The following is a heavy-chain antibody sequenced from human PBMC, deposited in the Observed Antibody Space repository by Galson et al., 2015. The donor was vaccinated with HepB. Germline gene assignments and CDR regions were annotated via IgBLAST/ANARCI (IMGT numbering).Heavy chain of an antibody. CDR2: ISAYNGNT. CDR1: GYIFTDYW. D-gene: IGHD1-14*01. Sequence: QSGAEVKKPGESLKISCTASGYIFTDYWIGWVRQAPGQGLEWMGWISAYNGNTNYAQKLQGRVTMTTDTSTSTAYMELRSLRSDDTAVYYCARDDWPITPNYYYYGMDVWGQGTTVTVSS. CDR3: ARDDWPITPNYYYYGMDV. J-gene: IGHJ6*02. V-gene: IGHV1-18*04.